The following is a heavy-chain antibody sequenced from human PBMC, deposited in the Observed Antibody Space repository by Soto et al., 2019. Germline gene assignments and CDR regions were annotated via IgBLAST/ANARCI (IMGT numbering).Heavy chain of an antibody. Sequence: EVQLLESGGGLVLPGGSLRLSCAASGFTFTTYAMAWVRQAPGKGLEWVSSISGSGGRTYYADSVKGRFTISRDDSKTTLYLHMNSLRAEATAVYYCGRTFGTIAPFDYWGQGTLVTVSS. CDR2: ISGSGGRT. J-gene: IGHJ4*02. V-gene: IGHV3-23*01. CDR3: GRTFGTIAPFDY. D-gene: IGHD1-1*01. CDR1: GFTFTTYA.